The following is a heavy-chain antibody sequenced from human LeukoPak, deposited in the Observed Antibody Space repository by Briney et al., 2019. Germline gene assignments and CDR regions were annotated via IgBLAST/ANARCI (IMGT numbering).Heavy chain of an antibody. J-gene: IGHJ4*02. CDR1: GFTFSSYG. V-gene: IGHV3-30*18. Sequence: PGGSLRLSCAASGFTFSSYGMHWVRQAPGKGLEWVAVISYDGSNKYYADSVKGQFTISRDNSKNTLYLQMNSLRAEDTAVYYCAKDIDFDYWGQGTLVTVSS. CDR3: AKDIDFDY. CDR2: ISYDGSNK.